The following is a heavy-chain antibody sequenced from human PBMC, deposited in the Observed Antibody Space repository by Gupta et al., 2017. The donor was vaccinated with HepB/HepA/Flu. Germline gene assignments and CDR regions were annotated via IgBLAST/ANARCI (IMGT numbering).Heavy chain of an antibody. CDR2: ITHSGSI. CDR3: VAGLLTVGY. CDR1: GASFSDYY. Sequence: QVQLQQWGAGLFKPSETLSLTCAVYGASFSDYYWSWIRQPPEKGLEWIGEITHSGSINYNPSLKSRVTTSVDTSKNQFSLKLSSVTAADTAVYYCVAGLLTVGYWGQGTRVTVSS. D-gene: IGHD6-19*01. V-gene: IGHV4-34*02. J-gene: IGHJ4*02.